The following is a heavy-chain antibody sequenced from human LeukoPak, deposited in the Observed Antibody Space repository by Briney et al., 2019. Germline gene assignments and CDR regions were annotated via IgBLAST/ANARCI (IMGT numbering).Heavy chain of an antibody. CDR1: GFTFSSYN. Sequence: PGGSLRLSCAASGFTFSSYNMIWVRQAPGKGLEWVSSISSSATYIYYTDSLKGRFTISRDNAKNSLYLQMNSLRAEDTAVFYCAKANVESSLDPWGQGTLVTVSS. CDR2: ISSSATYI. CDR3: AKANVESSLDP. V-gene: IGHV3-21*06. D-gene: IGHD5-24*01. J-gene: IGHJ5*02.